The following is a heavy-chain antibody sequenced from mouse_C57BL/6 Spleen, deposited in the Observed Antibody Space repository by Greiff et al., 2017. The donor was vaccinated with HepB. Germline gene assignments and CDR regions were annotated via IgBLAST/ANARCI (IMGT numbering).Heavy chain of an antibody. J-gene: IGHJ3*01. CDR1: GFTFSSYA. V-gene: IGHV5-4*01. CDR3: ARDREKYYSNSWFAY. Sequence: DVMLVESGGGLVKPGGSLKLSCAASGFTFSSYAMSWVRQTPEKRLEWVATISDGGSYTYYPDNVKGRFTISRDNAKNNLYLQMSHLKSEDTAMYYCARDREKYYSNSWFAYWGQGTLVTVSA. D-gene: IGHD2-5*01. CDR2: ISDGGSYT.